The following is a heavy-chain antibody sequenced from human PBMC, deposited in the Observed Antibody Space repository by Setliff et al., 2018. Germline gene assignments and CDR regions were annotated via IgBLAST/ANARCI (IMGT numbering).Heavy chain of an antibody. Sequence: PGGSLRLSCAASGFIFSAYEVNWVRQAPGKGLEWVAYISTSGTTENYADSVKGRFTVSRDNAENSLYLQMNRLRDEDTAVYFCARIKPFAMDVWGQGTTVTVSS. V-gene: IGHV3-48*03. J-gene: IGHJ6*02. CDR1: GFIFSAYE. CDR3: ARIKPFAMDV. CDR2: ISTSGTTE.